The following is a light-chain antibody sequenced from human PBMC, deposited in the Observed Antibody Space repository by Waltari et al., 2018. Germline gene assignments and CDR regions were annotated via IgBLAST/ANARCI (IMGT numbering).Light chain of an antibody. V-gene: IGLV2-8*01. CDR2: DVD. CDR3: SSYAGSNNLGI. Sequence: QSALTQPPSASGSPGPSVTISCTAASSDIGSYRSVSWYQHYPGKAPKLIIYDVDKRPSGVPDRFSGSKSGDTASLTVSGLQTEDEADYYCSSYAGSNNLGIFGGGTKLTVL. J-gene: IGLJ2*01. CDR1: SSDIGSYRS.